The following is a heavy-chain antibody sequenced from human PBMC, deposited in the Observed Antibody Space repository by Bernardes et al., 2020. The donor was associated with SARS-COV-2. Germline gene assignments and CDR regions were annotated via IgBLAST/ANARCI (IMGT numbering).Heavy chain of an antibody. J-gene: IGHJ4*02. Sequence: ASVKVSCQASGYTFTRYYIHWVRQAPGQGLDWTGIINPSGGNTFYAQKFQGRVTMTRDTSTNTVYMELSSLRSEDTAVYYCARVSSSVPDYWGQGTLVIVSS. CDR2: INPSGGNT. V-gene: IGHV1-46*03. CDR1: GYTFTRYY. D-gene: IGHD6-6*01. CDR3: ARVSSSVPDY.